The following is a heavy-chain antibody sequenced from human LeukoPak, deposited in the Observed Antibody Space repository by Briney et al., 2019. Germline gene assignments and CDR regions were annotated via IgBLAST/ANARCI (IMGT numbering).Heavy chain of an antibody. J-gene: IGHJ4*02. CDR2: IFYSGST. CDR1: DGSISSYY. D-gene: IGHD2-2*02. V-gene: IGHV4-59*01. Sequence: SETLSLTCTVSDGSISSYYWSWIRQPPGKGLVWLVCIFYSGSTNYNPSLKSRVTISVDTSKNQFSLELSSVTAADTAVFSCARAYTSWSFDYWGQGTLVTVSS. CDR3: ARAYTSWSFDY.